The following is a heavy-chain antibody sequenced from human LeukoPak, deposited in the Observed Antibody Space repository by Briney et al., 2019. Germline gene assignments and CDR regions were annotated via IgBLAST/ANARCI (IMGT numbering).Heavy chain of an antibody. CDR2: IYYSGST. D-gene: IGHD3-3*01. CDR1: GGSISSSSYY. CDR3: ARHPPYYDFWSGFACWFDP. V-gene: IGHV4-39*01. J-gene: IGHJ5*02. Sequence: PSETLSLTCTVSGGSISSSSYYWGWIRQPPGKGLEWIGSIYYSGSTYYNPSLKSRVTISVDTSKNHFSLKLSSVTAADTAVYYCARHPPYYDFWSGFACWFDPWGQGTLVTVSS.